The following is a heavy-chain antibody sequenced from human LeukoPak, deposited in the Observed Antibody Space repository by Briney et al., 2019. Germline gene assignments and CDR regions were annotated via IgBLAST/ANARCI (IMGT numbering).Heavy chain of an antibody. Sequence: ASVKVSCTASGYTFTSYGISWVRQAPGRGLEWMGWISAYNGNTNYAQKLQGRVTMTTDTSTSTAYMELRSLRSDDTAVYYCARDSTMGYSSSWYVDYYYYGMDVWGQGTTVTVSS. CDR1: GYTFTSYG. CDR2: ISAYNGNT. D-gene: IGHD6-13*01. J-gene: IGHJ6*02. V-gene: IGHV1-18*01. CDR3: ARDSTMGYSSSWYVDYYYYGMDV.